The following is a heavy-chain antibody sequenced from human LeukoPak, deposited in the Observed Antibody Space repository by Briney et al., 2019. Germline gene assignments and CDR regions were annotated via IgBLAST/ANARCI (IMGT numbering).Heavy chain of an antibody. V-gene: IGHV3-48*03. J-gene: IGHJ4*02. CDR1: GFTFSTYD. Sequence: GGSLRLSCAASGFTFSTYDMNWVRQAPGKGLEWVSYISSRDSTIYYADSVKGRFTISRDNAKNSLYLQMNSLRAEDTAVYYCARRYCSSSSCTLDYWGQGTVVTVSS. D-gene: IGHD2-2*01. CDR3: ARRYCSSSSCTLDY. CDR2: ISSRDSTI.